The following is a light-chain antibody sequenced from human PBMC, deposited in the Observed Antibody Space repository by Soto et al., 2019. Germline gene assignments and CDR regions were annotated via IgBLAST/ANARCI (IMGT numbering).Light chain of an antibody. CDR2: DAS. V-gene: IGKV1-33*01. CDR1: QDISNY. CDR3: QQYDNLPYT. Sequence: DIQMTQSPSSLSASVGDRVTITCQASQDISNYLNWYQQKPGKAPKLLIYDASNLETGVPSRFSGSGSGTDFTFTISSLQPEDTATYYCQQYDNLPYTFDQGTQLEIK. J-gene: IGKJ2*01.